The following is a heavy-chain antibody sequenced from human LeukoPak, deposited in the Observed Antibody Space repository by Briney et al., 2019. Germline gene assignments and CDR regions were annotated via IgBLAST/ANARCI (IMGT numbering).Heavy chain of an antibody. V-gene: IGHV4-4*02. CDR3: ARARTSPIFPWEN. D-gene: IGHD1-26*01. CDR2: IYHSGST. CDR1: GGSISSSNW. J-gene: IGHJ4*02. Sequence: SETLSLTWAVSGGSISSSNWWSWVRQPPGKGLEWIGEIYHSGSTNYNPSLKSRVTISVDKSKNQFSLKLSSVTAADTAVYYCARARTSPIFPWENWGQGTLVTVSS.